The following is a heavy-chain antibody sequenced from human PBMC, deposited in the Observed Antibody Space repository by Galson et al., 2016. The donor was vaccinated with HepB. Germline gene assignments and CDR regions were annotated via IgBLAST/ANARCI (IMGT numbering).Heavy chain of an antibody. CDR3: ARRNEDCPPVGCSVDY. D-gene: IGHD3-10*02. V-gene: IGHV3-30-3*01. CDR1: GLVFTTYA. CDR2: ISYDGGNT. Sequence: SLRLSCAASGLVFTTYAMHWVRQAPGKGLEWVASISYDGGNTHYADSVKGRFTISRDNSRRTLSLQMNSLRADDTAVYYCARRNEDCPPVGCSVDYWGQGTLVSVSS. J-gene: IGHJ4*02.